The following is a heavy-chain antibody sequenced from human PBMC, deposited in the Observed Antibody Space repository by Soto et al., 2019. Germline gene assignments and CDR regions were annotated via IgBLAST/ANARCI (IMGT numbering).Heavy chain of an antibody. CDR1: GGSISSGGYY. CDR3: ARVRGNQLLGWFDP. CDR2: IYHSGTT. J-gene: IGHJ5*02. Sequence: QVQLQESGPGLVKPSQTLSLTCTVSGGSISSGGYYWSWIRQHPGKGLEWIGYIYHSGTTYYNPSRKSRGTISVDTSKNQFSLKLTSVTAADTAVYDCARVRGNQLLGWFDPWGQGALVTVSS. D-gene: IGHD2-2*01. V-gene: IGHV4-31*03.